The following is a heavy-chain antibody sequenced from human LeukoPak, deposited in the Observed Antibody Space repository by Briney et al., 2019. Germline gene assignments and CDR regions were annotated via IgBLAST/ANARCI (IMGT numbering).Heavy chain of an antibody. CDR2: IYPADFNT. V-gene: IGHV5-51*01. Sequence: GESLKISCKASGYSFTSSYWIGWVRQTPGKGLEWMGVIYPADFNTIYSPSFQGQVTISADKSISTAYLQWSSLTASDTAMYYCARLPGGFNGYHAFDLWGKGTMVTVSS. D-gene: IGHD5-24*01. J-gene: IGHJ3*01. CDR3: ARLPGGFNGYHAFDL. CDR1: GYSFTSSYW.